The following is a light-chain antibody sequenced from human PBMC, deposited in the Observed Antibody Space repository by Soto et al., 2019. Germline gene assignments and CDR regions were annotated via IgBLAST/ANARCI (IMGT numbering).Light chain of an antibody. J-gene: IGKJ2*01. Sequence: EVVLTQSPGTLSLSPGERATLSCRASQSVSNNYLAWYQQKRRQSPKLLIFGSTDRATGIPDRLRGSGSGTDFTLTISRLEPQDFAVDYCQQYGSSPPYTFGEWTKLEIK. CDR2: GST. CDR1: QSVSNNY. V-gene: IGKV3-20*01. CDR3: QQYGSSPPYT.